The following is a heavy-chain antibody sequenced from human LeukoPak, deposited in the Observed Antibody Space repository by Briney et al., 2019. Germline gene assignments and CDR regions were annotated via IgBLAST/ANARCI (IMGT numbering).Heavy chain of an antibody. J-gene: IGHJ4*02. D-gene: IGHD3-10*01. Sequence: GGSLRLSCAASGFTFSNYAMAWVRQTPEKGLEWVSAITDSGGDTYHIDSVKGRFTISRDNSKNTLYLQMDSLRADDGAIYYCVKGSSTSRPYFLEYRGQGTLVTVSS. CDR1: GFTFSNYA. CDR3: VKGSSTSRPYFLEY. CDR2: ITDSGGDT. V-gene: IGHV3-23*01.